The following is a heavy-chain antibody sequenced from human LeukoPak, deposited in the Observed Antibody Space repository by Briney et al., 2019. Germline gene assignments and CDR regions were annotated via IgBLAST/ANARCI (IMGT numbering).Heavy chain of an antibody. CDR2: ISSDGSNK. J-gene: IGHJ4*02. D-gene: IGHD2-8*01. CDR1: GFTFSSFG. V-gene: IGHV3-30*03. CDR3: ARGPTNGQAFDY. Sequence: GTSLRLSCAASGFTFSSFGMHWVRQAPGKGLEWVAVISSDGSNKDYGDSVKGRFTISRDNFKNTLYLQMNNLTPEDTAVYYCARGPTNGQAFDYWGQGTLVSVSS.